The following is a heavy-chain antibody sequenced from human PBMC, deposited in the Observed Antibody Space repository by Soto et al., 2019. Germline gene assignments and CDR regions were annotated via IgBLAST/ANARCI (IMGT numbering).Heavy chain of an antibody. V-gene: IGHV3-9*01. J-gene: IGHJ4*02. D-gene: IGHD2-2*01. CDR2: ISWNSGSI. Sequence: EVQLVESGGGLVQPGRSLRLSSAASGFTFDDYAMHWVRQAPGKGLEWVSGISWNSGSIGYADSVKGRFTISRDNAKNSLYLQMNSLRAEDTALYYCAKVGCSSTSCYALDYWGQGTLVTVSS. CDR1: GFTFDDYA. CDR3: AKVGCSSTSCYALDY.